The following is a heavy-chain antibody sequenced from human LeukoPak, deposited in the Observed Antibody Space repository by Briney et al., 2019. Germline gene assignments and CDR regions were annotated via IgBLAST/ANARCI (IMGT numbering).Heavy chain of an antibody. CDR3: ATSRGSWPDYFDY. CDR2: ISGSGGST. D-gene: IGHD6-13*01. V-gene: IGHV3-23*01. J-gene: IGHJ4*02. Sequence: GGSLRLSCAASGFTFSSYAMSWVRQAPGKGLEWVSAISGSGGSTYYADSVKGRFTISRDNSKNSLYLQMNSLRAEDTAVYYCATSRGSWPDYFDYWGQGTLVTVSS. CDR1: GFTFSSYA.